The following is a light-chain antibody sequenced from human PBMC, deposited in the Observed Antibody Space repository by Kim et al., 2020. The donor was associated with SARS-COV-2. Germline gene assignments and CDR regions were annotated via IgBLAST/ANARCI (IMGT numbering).Light chain of an antibody. J-gene: IGKJ1*01. V-gene: IGKV3-20*01. CDR1: QSVSSMY. Sequence: IVLTQSPGTLSLSPGERATLSCRASQSVSSMYLAWYQQKPGQAPRLLIYGASSRATGIPDRFSGSVSGTDFTLTISRLEPEDCAVYYCQQYENSPWTFGQGTKVDIK. CDR3: QQYENSPWT. CDR2: GAS.